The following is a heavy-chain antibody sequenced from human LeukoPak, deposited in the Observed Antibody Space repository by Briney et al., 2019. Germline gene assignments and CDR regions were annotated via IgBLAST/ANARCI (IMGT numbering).Heavy chain of an antibody. CDR2: ISAYNGNT. V-gene: IGHV1-18*01. J-gene: IGHJ4*02. CDR3: ARPYSSSWYGSFDY. D-gene: IGHD6-13*01. CDR1: GYTFTNYG. Sequence: ASVKVSCKASGYTFTNYGISWVRQAPGQGLEWMGWISAYNGNTNYAQKLQGRVTMTTDTSTSTAYMELRSLRSDDTAVYYCARPYSSSWYGSFDYWGQGTLVIVSS.